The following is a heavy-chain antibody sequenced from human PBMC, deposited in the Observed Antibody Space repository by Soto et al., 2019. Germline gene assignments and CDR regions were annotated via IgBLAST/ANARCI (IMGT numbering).Heavy chain of an antibody. Sequence: GGSLRLSCAASGFTFSSYAMSWVRQAPGKGPEWVSAISGSGGSTYYADSVKGRFTISRDNSKNTLYLQMNSLRAEDTAVYYCAKDALDSSGYASFDYWGQGTLVTVSS. D-gene: IGHD3-22*01. V-gene: IGHV3-23*01. J-gene: IGHJ4*02. CDR1: GFTFSSYA. CDR3: AKDALDSSGYASFDY. CDR2: ISGSGGST.